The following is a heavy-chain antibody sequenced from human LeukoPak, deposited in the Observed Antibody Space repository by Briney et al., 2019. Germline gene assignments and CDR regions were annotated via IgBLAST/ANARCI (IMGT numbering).Heavy chain of an antibody. CDR2: IYYSGST. CDR3: ARLSSYTSDWFQDL. J-gene: IGHJ5*02. D-gene: IGHD3-9*01. V-gene: IGHV4-39*01. CDR1: GGSISSSSFY. Sequence: SETLSLTCTVSGGSISSSSFYWGWIRQPPGKGLEWIGTIYYSGSTYYNPSLKSRVTISVDTSKNQFSLKLISVTAADTAVYHCARLSSYTSDWFQDLWGQGTLVSVSS.